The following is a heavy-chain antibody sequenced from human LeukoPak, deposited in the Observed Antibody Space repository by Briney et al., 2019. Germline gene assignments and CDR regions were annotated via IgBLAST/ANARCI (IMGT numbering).Heavy chain of an antibody. J-gene: IGHJ4*02. V-gene: IGHV3-23*01. CDR1: GFTFSSYA. Sequence: GGSLRLPCPASGFTFSSYAMSWVRQAPGKGLEGVSAISGSGGSTYYADSVKGRFTISRDNSKNTLYLQMNRLRAEDTAVYYCAVGGYDPDYWGQGTLVTVSS. CDR3: AVGGYDPDY. CDR2: ISGSGGST. D-gene: IGHD5-12*01.